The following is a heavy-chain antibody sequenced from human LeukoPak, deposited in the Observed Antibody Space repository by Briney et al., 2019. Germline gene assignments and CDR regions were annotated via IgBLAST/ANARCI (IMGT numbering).Heavy chain of an antibody. CDR1: GFTFSSYW. V-gene: IGHV3-7*05. CDR2: IKRDGSEK. D-gene: IGHD5-12*01. J-gene: IGHJ4*02. Sequence: PGGSLRLSCAASGFTFSSYWMSWVRQAPGKGLEWVANIKRDGSEKYYVDSLKGRFTISRDNAENSLYLQMNSLRAEDTAVYYCAREDYSGYDFYDYWGQGSLVTVSS. CDR3: AREDYSGYDFYDY.